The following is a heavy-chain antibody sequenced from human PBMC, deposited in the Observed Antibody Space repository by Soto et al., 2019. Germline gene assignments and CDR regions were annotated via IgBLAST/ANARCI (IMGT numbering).Heavy chain of an antibody. CDR1: GGTFSSYA. CDR3: AGSFKYGSGTFDAFDI. J-gene: IGHJ3*02. V-gene: IGHV1-69*13. Sequence: SVKVSCKASGGTFSSYAISWVRQAPGQGLEWMGGIIPIFGTANYAQKFQGRVTITADESTSTAYMELSSLRSEDTAVYYCAGSFKYGSGTFDAFDIWGQGTMVTVSS. CDR2: IIPIFGTA. D-gene: IGHD3-10*01.